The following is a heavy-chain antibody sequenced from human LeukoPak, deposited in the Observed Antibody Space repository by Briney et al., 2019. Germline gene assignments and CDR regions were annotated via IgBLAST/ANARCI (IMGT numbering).Heavy chain of an antibody. CDR3: ARRIIVATIDH. D-gene: IGHD5-12*01. V-gene: IGHV4-4*09. Sequence: SSETLSLTCTVSGGSISSYYWSWIRQPPGKGLEWIGYIYTSGSTNYNPSLKSRVTISVDTSKNQFSLKLSSVTAADTAVYYCARRIIVATIDHWGQGTLVTVSP. CDR2: IYTSGST. J-gene: IGHJ4*02. CDR1: GGSISSYY.